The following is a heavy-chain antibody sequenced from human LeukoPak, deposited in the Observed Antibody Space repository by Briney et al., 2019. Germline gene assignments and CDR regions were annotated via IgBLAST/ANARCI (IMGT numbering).Heavy chain of an antibody. CDR1: GYTFTGYY. V-gene: IGHV1-2*02. J-gene: IGHJ6*02. D-gene: IGHD6-19*01. Sequence: ASVKVSCKASGYTFTGYYMHWVRQAPGQGLEWMGWINPNSGGTNYAQKFQGRVTMTRDTSISTAYMELSRLRSDDTAVYYCARISGWGVYYYGMDVWGQGTTVTVFS. CDR2: INPNSGGT. CDR3: ARISGWGVYYYGMDV.